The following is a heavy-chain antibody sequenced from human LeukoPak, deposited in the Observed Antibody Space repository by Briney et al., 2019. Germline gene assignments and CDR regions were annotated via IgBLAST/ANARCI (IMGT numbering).Heavy chain of an antibody. Sequence: GGSLRLSCAASGFTFDDYAMHWVRQAPGKGLEWVSGISWNSGSIGYADSVKGRFTISRDNAKNSLYLQMNSLRAEDTAFYYCTKSSGSYYNAHNFDYWGQGTLVTVSS. J-gene: IGHJ4*02. D-gene: IGHD3-10*01. CDR3: TKSSGSYYNAHNFDY. CDR1: GFTFDDYA. V-gene: IGHV3-9*01. CDR2: ISWNSGSI.